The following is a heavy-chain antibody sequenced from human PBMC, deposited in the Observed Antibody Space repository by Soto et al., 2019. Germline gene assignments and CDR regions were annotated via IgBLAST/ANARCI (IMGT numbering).Heavy chain of an antibody. Sequence: EVQLVESGGGLVKPGESLRLSCVASDSTFSSYSMNWVRQAPGRGLEWVSSISSRSSVIFYAESMRGRFTISRDNAKNSLYLQMNSLRAEDTVVYFCLRGGRGYTKDETLEIWGQGTMVTVSS. D-gene: IGHD1-26*01. V-gene: IGHV3-21*01. CDR1: DSTFSSYS. CDR2: ISSRSSVI. CDR3: LRGGRGYTKDETLEI. J-gene: IGHJ3*02.